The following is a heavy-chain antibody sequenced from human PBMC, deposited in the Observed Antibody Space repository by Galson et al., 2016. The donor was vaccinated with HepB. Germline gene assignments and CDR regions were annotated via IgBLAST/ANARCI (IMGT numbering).Heavy chain of an antibody. V-gene: IGHV3-11*01. Sequence: SLRLSCAASGFTFSDYYMSWIRQAPGKGLEWVSYISSSGSTIYYADSVKGRFTISRDDAKSSLYLQMNSLRAEDSAVYYCASLPLFEELLHRSYYYLMDGWGQGTTVTVSS. CDR1: GFTFSDYY. D-gene: IGHD3-10*02. J-gene: IGHJ6*02. CDR2: ISSSGSTI. CDR3: ASLPLFEELLHRSYYYLMDG.